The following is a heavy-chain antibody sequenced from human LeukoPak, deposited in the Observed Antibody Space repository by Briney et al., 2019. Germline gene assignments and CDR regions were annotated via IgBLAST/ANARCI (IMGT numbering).Heavy chain of an antibody. CDR2: IIPIFGTA. CDR3: ASNIVATIGNWFDP. Sequence: SVMVSCKASGGTFSSYAISWVRQAPGQGLEWMGGIIPIFGTANYAQKFQGRVTITADESTSTAYMELSSLRSEDTAVYYCASNIVATIGNWFDPWGQGTLVTVSS. J-gene: IGHJ5*02. V-gene: IGHV1-69*13. D-gene: IGHD5-12*01. CDR1: GGTFSSYA.